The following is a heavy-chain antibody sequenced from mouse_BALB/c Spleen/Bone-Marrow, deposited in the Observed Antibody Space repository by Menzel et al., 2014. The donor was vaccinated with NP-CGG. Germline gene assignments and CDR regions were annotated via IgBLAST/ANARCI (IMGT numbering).Heavy chain of an antibody. J-gene: IGHJ4*01. CDR1: GYTFTDYV. D-gene: IGHD4-1*01. V-gene: IGHV1-77*01. Sequence: VMLVESGPELVKPGASVKMSCKASGYTFTDYVISWVKQRTGQGLEWIGEIYPGSGSTYSNEKFKGKATLTADKSSNPAYMQLSSLTSEDSAVYFCARSPNWDPYYAVDSWDQGTSVTVSS. CDR3: ARSPNWDPYYAVDS. CDR2: IYPGSGST.